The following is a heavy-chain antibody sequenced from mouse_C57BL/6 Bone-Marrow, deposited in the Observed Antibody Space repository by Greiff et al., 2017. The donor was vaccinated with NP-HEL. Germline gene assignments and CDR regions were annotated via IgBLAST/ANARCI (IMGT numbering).Heavy chain of an antibody. Sequence: QVQLQQSGAELVKPGASVKISCKASGYAFSSYWMNWVKQRPGQGLEWIGQIYPGDGDTNYNGKFKGKATLTADKSSSTAYMQLSSLTSEDTAVYVGARPPSTMVTTGYFDYWGQGTPLTVS. D-gene: IGHD2-2*01. CDR1: GYAFSSYW. CDR3: ARPPSTMVTTGYFDY. J-gene: IGHJ2*01. V-gene: IGHV1-80*01. CDR2: IYPGDGDT.